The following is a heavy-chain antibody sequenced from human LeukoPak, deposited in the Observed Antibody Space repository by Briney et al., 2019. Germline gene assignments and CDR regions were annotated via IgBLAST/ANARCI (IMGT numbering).Heavy chain of an antibody. CDR2: ISGSGGST. CDR3: ASNVIWAYFDY. J-gene: IGHJ4*02. Sequence: GRSLRLSCAASGFTFSSYGMHWVRQAPGKGLEWVSAISGSGGSTYYADSVKGRFTISRDNSKNTLYLQMNSLRAEDTAVYYCASNVIWAYFDYWGQGTLVTVSS. D-gene: IGHD2-21*01. V-gene: IGHV3-23*01. CDR1: GFTFSSYG.